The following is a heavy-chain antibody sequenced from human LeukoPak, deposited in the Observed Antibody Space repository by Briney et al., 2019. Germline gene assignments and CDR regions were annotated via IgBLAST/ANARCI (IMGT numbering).Heavy chain of an antibody. J-gene: IGHJ6*03. V-gene: IGHV4-59*01. D-gene: IGHD2-15*01. CDR3: ARVWNCSGGSCYPYYYYYYYMDV. CDR1: GGSISSYY. CDR2: IYYSGST. Sequence: SKTLSLTCTVSGGSISSYYWSWIRQPPGKGLEWIGYIYYSGSTNYNPSLKSRVTISVDTSKNQFSLKLSSVTAADTAVYYCARVWNCSGGSCYPYYYYYYYMDVWGKGTTVTISS.